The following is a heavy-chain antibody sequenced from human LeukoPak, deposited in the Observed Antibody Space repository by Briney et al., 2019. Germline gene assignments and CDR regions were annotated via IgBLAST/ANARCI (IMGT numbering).Heavy chain of an antibody. J-gene: IGHJ6*03. D-gene: IGHD5-18*01. CDR2: IKQDGSEK. CDR1: GFTFSSYW. V-gene: IGHV3-7*01. CDR3: ARGIQLWRSYYYYMDV. Sequence: GGSLRLSCAASGFTFSSYWMSWVRQAPGKGLEWVANIKQDGSEKYYVDSVKGRFTISRDNAKNSLYLQMNSLRAEDTAVYYCARGIQLWRSYYYYMDVWGKGTTVTVSS.